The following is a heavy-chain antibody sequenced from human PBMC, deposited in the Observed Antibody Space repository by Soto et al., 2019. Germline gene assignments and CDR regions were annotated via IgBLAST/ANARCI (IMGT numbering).Heavy chain of an antibody. J-gene: IGHJ5*02. Sequence: ASVKVSCKASGYTFINYYIHWVRQAPGQGLEWMAIINPMGGSTNYAQEFQGRVTLTSDTSTSTVYMELSSLRFEDTALFYCARXLAXGDLWGQGTLVTVSS. CDR1: GYTFINYY. V-gene: IGHV1-46*01. CDR3: ARXLAXGDL. CDR2: INPMGGST. D-gene: IGHD6-13*01.